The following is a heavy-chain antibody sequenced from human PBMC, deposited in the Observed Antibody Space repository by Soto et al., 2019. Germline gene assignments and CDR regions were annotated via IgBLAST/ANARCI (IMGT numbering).Heavy chain of an antibody. D-gene: IGHD6-13*01. J-gene: IGHJ6*03. V-gene: IGHV3-74*01. Sequence: EVQLVESGGGLVQPGGSLRLSCAASGFTFSSYWMYWVRQGPGKGLVWVSRINSDGSSTSYADSVKGRFTISRDNAKNTLYLQMNSLRADDTALYYCARDRGGYSSTDCMDVWGKGTTVTVSS. CDR2: INSDGSST. CDR1: GFTFSSYW. CDR3: ARDRGGYSSTDCMDV.